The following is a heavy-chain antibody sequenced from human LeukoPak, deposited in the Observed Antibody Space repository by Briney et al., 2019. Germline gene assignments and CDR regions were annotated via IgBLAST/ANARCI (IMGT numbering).Heavy chain of an antibody. J-gene: IGHJ4*02. Sequence: GGSLRLSCAASGFTFDDYAMHWVRQASGKGLEWVSHITWDGGSTHYADSVEGRFTISRDNRENSLYLQMNSLRPEDTALYYCAKDWAYSSGYYYFDYWGQGTLVTVSS. CDR3: AKDWAYSSGYYYFDY. V-gene: IGHV3-43D*03. CDR2: ITWDGGST. CDR1: GFTFDDYA. D-gene: IGHD3-22*01.